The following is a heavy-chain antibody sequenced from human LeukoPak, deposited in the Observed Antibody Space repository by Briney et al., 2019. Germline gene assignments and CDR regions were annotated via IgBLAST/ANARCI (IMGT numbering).Heavy chain of an antibody. D-gene: IGHD2-2*01. CDR1: GFTFSSYW. CDR3: ARADGYCSSTSCYFDY. V-gene: IGHV3-7*01. J-gene: IGHJ4*02. CDR2: IKQDGSEK. Sequence: GGSLRLSCAASGFTFSSYWMSWVRQAPGKGLEWVANIKQDGSEKYYVDSVKGRFTISRDNAKNSLYLQMNSLRAEDTAVYYCARADGYCSSTSCYFDYWGQGTLVIVSS.